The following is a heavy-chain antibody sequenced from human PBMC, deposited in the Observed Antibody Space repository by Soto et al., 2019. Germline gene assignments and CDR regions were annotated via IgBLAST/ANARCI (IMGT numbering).Heavy chain of an antibody. Sequence: PSETLSLTCTVSGYSITNSYWSWIRQPAGKALEWIGRVYTSGTSNYNPSLKSRVTMSVDTSKNQFSLKLNSVTAADTAVYYCARVHYCSSASCYGYDSFDIWGQGTMVTVSS. CDR1: GYSITNSY. CDR3: ARVHYCSSASCYGYDSFDI. J-gene: IGHJ3*02. V-gene: IGHV4-4*07. CDR2: VYTSGTS. D-gene: IGHD2-2*01.